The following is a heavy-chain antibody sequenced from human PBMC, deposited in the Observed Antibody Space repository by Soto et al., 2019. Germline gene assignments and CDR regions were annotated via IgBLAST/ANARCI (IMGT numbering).Heavy chain of an antibody. V-gene: IGHV4-31*02. CDR2: FYDSGSA. CDR1: GGSISSVGFC. D-gene: IGHD1-1*01. Sequence: QVQRQESGPGLVKPSETLSRTCIVSGGSISSVGFCWTWIRQHPGQCLEWTGFFYDSGSAYYNASIKTRLSISVDTSNNQLSLKLPSVTAADTAVYYCARDPRQLGGSYYYGMDVRGQWTAVTVSS. J-gene: IGHJ6*02. CDR3: ARDPRQLGGSYYYGMDV.